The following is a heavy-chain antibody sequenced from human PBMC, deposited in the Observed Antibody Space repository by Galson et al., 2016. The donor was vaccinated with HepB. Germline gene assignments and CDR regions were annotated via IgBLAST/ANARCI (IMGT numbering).Heavy chain of an antibody. J-gene: IGHJ4*02. CDR2: ISGSGGST. Sequence: SLRLSCAASGFTFSSSAMSWVRQAPGKGLEWVPPISGSGGSTYYAASVTGRFTISRDNSKTTLYLQMNSLRAEDTAVYFCAKPQGPFIAVAGAGGFDYWGQGTLVTVSS. CDR3: AKPQGPFIAVAGAGGFDY. CDR1: GFTFSSSA. V-gene: IGHV3-23*01. D-gene: IGHD6-19*01.